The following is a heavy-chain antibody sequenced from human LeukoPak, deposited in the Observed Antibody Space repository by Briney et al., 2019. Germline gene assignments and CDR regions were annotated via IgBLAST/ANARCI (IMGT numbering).Heavy chain of an antibody. CDR3: AIDLFSCISTNFYVY. CDR1: GVTFSSYW. J-gene: IGHJ4*02. CDR2: IIKDGSEK. V-gene: IGHV3-7*01. D-gene: IGHD2-2*01. Sequence: GGSLRLSCAASGVTFSSYWMRWVRQAPGKGREGVGHIIKDGSEKNYVDFVKGGFSISRANADNSLYLQMNSLRAEDTSVYSCAIDLFSCISTNFYVYWGQGTLVTVSS.